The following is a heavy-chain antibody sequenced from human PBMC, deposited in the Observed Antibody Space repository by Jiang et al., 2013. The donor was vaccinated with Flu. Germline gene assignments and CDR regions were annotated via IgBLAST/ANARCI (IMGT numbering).Heavy chain of an antibody. J-gene: IGHJ4*02. V-gene: IGHV5-51*01. CDR2: IYPGDSET. CDR1: GYTFTSYW. D-gene: IGHD6-19*01. Sequence: GAEVKAGESLKISCQGSGYTFTSYWIAWVRQMPGKGLEWMGIIYPGDSETRYSPSFQGQVTISVDKSISTAYLQWTSLKASDTAIYFCARRGYTAGWYGLEYWGQGTLVTVSS. CDR3: ARRGYTAGWYGLEY.